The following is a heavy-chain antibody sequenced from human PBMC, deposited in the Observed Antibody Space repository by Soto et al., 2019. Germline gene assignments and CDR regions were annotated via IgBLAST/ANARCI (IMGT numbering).Heavy chain of an antibody. V-gene: IGHV3-23*01. D-gene: IGHD3-10*01. CDR3: AKDYYYGSGSYYTLEYFDY. CDR1: GFTFSSFA. Sequence: GGSLRLSCAASGFTFSSFAMSWVRQAPGKGLEWVSAIGDNNDITSYADSVKGRLTISRDNSKNTLYLHMNSLGAEDTAVYYCAKDYYYGSGSYYTLEYFDYWGQGTLVTVSS. J-gene: IGHJ4*02. CDR2: IGDNNDIT.